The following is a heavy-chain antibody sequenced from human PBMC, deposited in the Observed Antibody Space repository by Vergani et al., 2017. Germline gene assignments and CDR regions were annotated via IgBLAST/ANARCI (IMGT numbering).Heavy chain of an antibody. CDR3: ARGKYYYDSSGYPSPDAFDI. CDR2: IKQDGSEK. CDR1: GFTFSSYW. J-gene: IGHJ3*02. V-gene: IGHV3-7*03. D-gene: IGHD3-22*01. Sequence: EVQLVESGGGLVQPGGSLRLSCAASGFTFSSYWMSWVRQAPGKGLEWVANIKQDGSEKYYVDSVKGRFTISRDNAKNSLYLQMNSLRAEDTAVYYCARGKYYYDSSGYPSPDAFDIWGQGTMVTVSS.